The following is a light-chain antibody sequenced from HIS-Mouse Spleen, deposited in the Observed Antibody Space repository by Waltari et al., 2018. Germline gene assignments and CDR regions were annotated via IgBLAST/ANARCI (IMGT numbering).Light chain of an antibody. CDR1: QSVLYSSNNKNY. J-gene: IGKJ2*02. CDR2: WAS. Sequence: DIVMTQSPDSLAVSLGERATINCKSSQSVLYSSNNKNYLAWYQQKPGQRPKLLIYWASTRECGVPDRFSGSGSGTDFTLTISSLHAEDVAVYYCQQYYSTPRTFGQGTKLEIK. V-gene: IGKV4-1*01. CDR3: QQYYSTPRT.